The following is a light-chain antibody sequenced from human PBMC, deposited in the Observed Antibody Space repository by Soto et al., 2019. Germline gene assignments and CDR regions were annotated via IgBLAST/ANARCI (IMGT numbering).Light chain of an antibody. CDR2: DAY. V-gene: IGKV3-11*01. CDR1: QSVSSY. J-gene: IGKJ5*01. CDR3: QHRSSWPIT. Sequence: IVLTQSPATLSLSPGERATLSCMASQSVSSYLAWYQQKPGQAPRLLIYDAYNRATGIPARFSGSGSGTDFTLTISSLEPEDFAVYYCQHRSSWPITFGQGTRLEIK.